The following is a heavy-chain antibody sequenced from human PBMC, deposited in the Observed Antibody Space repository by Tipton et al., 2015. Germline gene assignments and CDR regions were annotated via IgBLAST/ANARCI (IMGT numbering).Heavy chain of an antibody. D-gene: IGHD3-10*01. CDR2: IKNDGSNK. V-gene: IGHV3-7*01. CDR3: ARDVNGGYYDV. Sequence: SLRPSCAASGFTFSRYWMSWVRQTPGKGLEWVGQIKNDGSNKYYLDSMEGRFSISRDNAKNSLYLQMNTLRAEDTGVYYCARDVNGGYYDVWGQGTTVTVSP. J-gene: IGHJ3*01. CDR1: GFTFSRYW.